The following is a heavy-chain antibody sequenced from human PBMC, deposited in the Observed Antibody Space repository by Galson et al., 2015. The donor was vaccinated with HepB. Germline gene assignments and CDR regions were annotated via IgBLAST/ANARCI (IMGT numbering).Heavy chain of an antibody. CDR3: AKQSSSASVSEYFQH. CDR2: ISGSGGST. J-gene: IGHJ1*01. CDR1: GFTFSSYA. Sequence: SLRLSCAASGFTFSSYAMSWVRQAPGKGLEWVSAISGSGGSTYYADSVKGRFTISRDNSKNTLYLQMNSLRAEDTAVYYCAKQSSSASVSEYFQHWGQGTLVTVSS. V-gene: IGHV3-23*01.